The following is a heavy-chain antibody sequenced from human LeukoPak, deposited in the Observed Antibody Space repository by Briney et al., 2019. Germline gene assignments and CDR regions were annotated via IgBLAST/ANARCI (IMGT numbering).Heavy chain of an antibody. D-gene: IGHD1-26*01. CDR3: ARFEWELSWLDP. Sequence: SETLSLTCTVSGGSISSYYWSWIRQPPGKGLEWIGYIYYSGSIKYNSSLKSRVTISVDTSKNQISLKLRSVTAADTAVYYCARFEWELSWLDPWGQGTLVTVSS. CDR1: GGSISSYY. V-gene: IGHV4-59*08. J-gene: IGHJ5*02. CDR2: IYYSGSI.